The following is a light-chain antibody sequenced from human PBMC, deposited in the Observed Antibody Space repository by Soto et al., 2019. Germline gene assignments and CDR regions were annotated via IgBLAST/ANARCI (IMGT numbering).Light chain of an antibody. CDR2: RDS. J-gene: IGLJ3*02. CDR1: NIGTRN. Sequence: SYELTQPLSVSVPLGQTASITCGGNNIGTRNVHWYQQKPGQAPVLVVYRDSNRPSGIPERFSGSNSGNTATLTISRAQAGDEADYYFHVWDSSTAVFGGGTKVTVL. V-gene: IGLV3-9*01. CDR3: HVWDSSTAV.